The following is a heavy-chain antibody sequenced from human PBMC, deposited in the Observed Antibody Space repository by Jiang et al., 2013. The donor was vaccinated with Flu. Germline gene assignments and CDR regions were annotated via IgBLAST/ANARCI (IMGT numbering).Heavy chain of an antibody. Sequence: GAEVKKPGSSVKVSCKASGGTFSSYAMNWVRQAPGQGLEWMGGINPIFGTTDYAQKFQGRVTIIADKSTSTAYMDLSSLKSEDTAVYYCARSSWGYSYGPFEYWGQGTLVHRLL. V-gene: IGHV1-69*06. CDR1: GGTFSSYA. D-gene: IGHD5-18*01. J-gene: IGHJ4*02. CDR3: ARSSWGYSYGPFEY. CDR2: INPIFGTT.